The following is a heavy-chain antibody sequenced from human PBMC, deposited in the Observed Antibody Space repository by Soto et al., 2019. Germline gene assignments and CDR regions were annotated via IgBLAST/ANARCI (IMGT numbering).Heavy chain of an antibody. CDR3: ARGRDGYNLGHYYYGMDV. CDR1: GGTFSSYA. V-gene: IGHV1-69*06. D-gene: IGHD5-12*01. CDR2: IIPIFGTA. Sequence: SVKVSCKASGGTFSSYAISWVRQAPGQGLEWMGGIIPIFGTANYAQKFQGRVTITADKSTSTAYMELSSLRSENTAVYYCARGRDGYNLGHYYYGMDVWGQGTTVTVSS. J-gene: IGHJ6*02.